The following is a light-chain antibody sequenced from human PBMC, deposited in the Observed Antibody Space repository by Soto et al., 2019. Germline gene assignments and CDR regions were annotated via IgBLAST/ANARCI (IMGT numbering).Light chain of an antibody. CDR3: QQYGSTPLT. CDR1: QSVTSSY. Sequence: EIVLTQSPGTLSLSTGERATLSCRASQSVTSSYLAWYQQKPGQAPRLLIYGASSRAAGIPDRFSGSGSGTDFTLTISRLEPEDFAVYYCQQYGSTPLTFGGGSKVDIK. CDR2: GAS. V-gene: IGKV3-20*01. J-gene: IGKJ4*01.